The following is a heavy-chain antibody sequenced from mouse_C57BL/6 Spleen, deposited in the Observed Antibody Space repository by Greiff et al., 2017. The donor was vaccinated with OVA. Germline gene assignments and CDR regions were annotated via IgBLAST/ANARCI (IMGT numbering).Heavy chain of an antibody. J-gene: IGHJ3*01. CDR1: GYTFTSYW. CDR3: ARPIYDGYYIAY. V-gene: IGHV1-69*01. D-gene: IGHD2-3*01. Sequence: LQQPGAELVMPGASVKLSCKASGYTFTSYWMHWVKQRPGQGLEWIGEIDPSDSYTNYNQKFKGKSTLTVDKSSSTAYMQLSSLTSEDSAVYYCARPIYDGYYIAYWGQGTLVTVSA. CDR2: IDPSDSYT.